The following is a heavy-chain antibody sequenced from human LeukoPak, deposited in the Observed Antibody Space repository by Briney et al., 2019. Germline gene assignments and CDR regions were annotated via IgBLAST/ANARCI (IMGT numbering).Heavy chain of an antibody. J-gene: IGHJ5*02. D-gene: IGHD3-10*01. CDR3: ARRAYYYGSGSSTFDP. Sequence: SETLSLTCTVSGGSISSYYWSWIRPPPGKGLEWIGYIYYSGSTNYNPSLKSRVTISVDTSKNQFSLKLSSVTAADTAVYYCARRAYYYGSGSSTFDPWGQGTLVTVSS. V-gene: IGHV4-59*08. CDR2: IYYSGST. CDR1: GGSISSYY.